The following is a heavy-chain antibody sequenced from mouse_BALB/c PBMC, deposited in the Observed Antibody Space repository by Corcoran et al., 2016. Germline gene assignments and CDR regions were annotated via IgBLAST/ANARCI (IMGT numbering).Heavy chain of an antibody. Sequence: VXLQQSGAELVKPGASVKLSCKASGYTFTSYDINWVRQRPEQGLEWIGWIFPGDGSTKYNEKFKGKATLTTDKSSSTAYMQLSRLTSEDSAVYFCARAYGNYSYWYFDVWGAGTTVTVSS. J-gene: IGHJ1*01. V-gene: IGHV1-85*01. CDR1: GYTFTSYD. D-gene: IGHD2-1*01. CDR2: IFPGDGST. CDR3: ARAYGNYSYWYFDV.